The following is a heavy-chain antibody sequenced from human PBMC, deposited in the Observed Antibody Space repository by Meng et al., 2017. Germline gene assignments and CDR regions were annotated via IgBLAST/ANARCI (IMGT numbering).Heavy chain of an antibody. CDR3: AKESGSNWFFDY. CDR2: ISGSGDST. CDR1: GVFFTYYI. V-gene: IGHV3-23*01. J-gene: IGHJ4*02. Sequence: EVQLLESGGGLVQPGGSRRLCCAASGVFFTYYIISWVRQAPGKGLEWVSGISGSGDSTYYADSVKGRFTISRDNSKNTLYLQMNSLRADDTAVYYCAKESGSNWFFDYWGQGTLVTVSS. D-gene: IGHD6-13*01.